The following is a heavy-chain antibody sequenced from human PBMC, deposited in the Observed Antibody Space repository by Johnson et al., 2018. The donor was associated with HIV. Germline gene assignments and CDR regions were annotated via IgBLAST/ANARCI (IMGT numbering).Heavy chain of an antibody. CDR1: GFTFDDYA. Sequence: VQFVESGGGLVQHGRSLRLSCAASGFTFDDYAMHWVRQAPGKGLEWVSVIYSGGSTYYADSVKGRFTISRDNAKNSLYLQMNSLRAEDTALYYCQGDSGSYHGNDAFDIWGQGTMVIVSS. CDR3: QGDSGSYHGNDAFDI. CDR2: IYSGGST. J-gene: IGHJ3*02. V-gene: IGHV3-9*01. D-gene: IGHD1-26*01.